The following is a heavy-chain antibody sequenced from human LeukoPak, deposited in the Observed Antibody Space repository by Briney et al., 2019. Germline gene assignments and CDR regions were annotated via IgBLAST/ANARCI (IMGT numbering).Heavy chain of an antibody. CDR3: ASRGLD. CDR1: GFTVSSNY. Sequence: PGGSLRLSCAASGFTVSSNYMSWVRQAPGKGLEWVAFIRYDGSNKYYADSVKGRFTISRDNSKNTLYLQMNSLRAEDTAVYYCASRGLDCGQGTLVTVSS. CDR2: IRYDGSNK. V-gene: IGHV3-30*02. J-gene: IGHJ4*02.